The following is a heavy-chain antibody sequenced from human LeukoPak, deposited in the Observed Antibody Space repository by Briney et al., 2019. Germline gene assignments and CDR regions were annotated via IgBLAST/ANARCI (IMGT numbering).Heavy chain of an antibody. V-gene: IGHV3-9*01. Sequence: GGSLRLSCAASGFTFDDYAMHWVRQAPGKGLEWVSGISWNSGSIGYADSVKGRFTISRDNAKNSLYLQMNSLRAEDTALYYCASYSGSYYAFDYWGQGTLVTVSS. CDR1: GFTFDDYA. CDR3: ASYSGSYYAFDY. J-gene: IGHJ4*02. D-gene: IGHD1-26*01. CDR2: ISWNSGSI.